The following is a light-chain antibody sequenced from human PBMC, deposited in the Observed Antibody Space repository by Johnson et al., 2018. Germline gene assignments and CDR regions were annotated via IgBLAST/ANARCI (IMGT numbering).Light chain of an antibody. CDR1: SSNIGNNY. CDR3: GKWDSSLSAGNV. Sequence: QSVLTQPPSVSAAPGQKVTISCSGSSSNIGNNYVSWYQQLPGTAPKLLIYENNKRPSGIPDRFSGSKSGTSATLGINGLQTGDEADYYCGKWDSSLSAGNVFGTGTKVTVL. CDR2: ENN. J-gene: IGLJ1*01. V-gene: IGLV1-51*02.